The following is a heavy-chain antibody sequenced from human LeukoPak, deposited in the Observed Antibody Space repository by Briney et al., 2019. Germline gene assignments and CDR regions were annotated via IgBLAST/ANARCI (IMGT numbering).Heavy chain of an antibody. J-gene: IGHJ6*01. V-gene: IGHV4-39*01. CDR1: GGSSSSSRYY. Sequence: SETLSLTCTVSGGSSSSSRYYWGWIRQPPGKGLDWIASIYYSWSTYYNPSLKSLVTISIDTSKTQFSLKLSSVTAADPAVYYCASPNGDYYYGMDVWGQGTTVTVSS. D-gene: IGHD4-17*01. CDR2: IYYSWST. CDR3: ASPNGDYYYGMDV.